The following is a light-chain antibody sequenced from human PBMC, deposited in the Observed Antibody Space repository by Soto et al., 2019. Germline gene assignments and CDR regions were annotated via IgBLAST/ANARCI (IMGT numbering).Light chain of an antibody. CDR1: SSNIESNA. CDR2: NSY. CDR3: AVWDDSLNAL. V-gene: IGLV1-44*01. J-gene: IGLJ2*01. Sequence: QAVVTQPPSASGTPGQWVTISCSGSSSNIESNAVNWYQQLPGTAPKLLIFNSYQRPSGVPDRFSGSKSGTSASLAISGLQSEDEADYYCAVWDDSLNALFGGGTKLTVL.